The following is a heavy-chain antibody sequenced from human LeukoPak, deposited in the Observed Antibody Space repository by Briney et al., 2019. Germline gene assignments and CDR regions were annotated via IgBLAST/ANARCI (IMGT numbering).Heavy chain of an antibody. J-gene: IGHJ5*02. V-gene: IGHV4-34*01. CDR3: ARVIAAAGTGWFDP. D-gene: IGHD6-13*01. Sequence: PSETLSLTCAVYGGSFSGYYWSWIRQPPGKGLEWIREINHSGSTNYNPSLKSRVTISVDTSKNQFSLKLSSVTAADTAVYYCARVIAAAGTGWFDPWGQGTLATVSS. CDR2: INHSGST. CDR1: GGSFSGYY.